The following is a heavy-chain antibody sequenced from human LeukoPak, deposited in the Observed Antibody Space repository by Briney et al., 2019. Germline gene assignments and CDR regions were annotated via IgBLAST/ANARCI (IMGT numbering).Heavy chain of an antibody. J-gene: IGHJ4*02. CDR2: IIPILGTA. Sequence: SVKVSCKASGGTFSTFALSWVRQAPGQGLDWMGGIIPILGTANYAQKFQGRVTITADESTSTAYMELSSLRSEDTAVYYCATSPTSDSPGYWGQGTLVTVS. CDR3: ATSPTSDSPGY. V-gene: IGHV1-69*13. D-gene: IGHD2-21*02. CDR1: GGTFSTFA.